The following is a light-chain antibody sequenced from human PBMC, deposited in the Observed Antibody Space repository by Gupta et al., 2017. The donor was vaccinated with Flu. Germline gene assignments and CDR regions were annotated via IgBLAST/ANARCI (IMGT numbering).Light chain of an antibody. CDR2: STS. J-gene: IGLJ3*02. CDR3: LLYYGDAGV. Sequence: QTVVTQEPSLTVSPGGTVTLTCASSTGAVTSSYYPNWFQQKPGQSPRALIYSTSNKQSWTPARFSGSLLGGKAALTLSGVQPEDEAEYYCLLYYGDAGVFGGGTKLTVL. V-gene: IGLV7-43*01. CDR1: TGAVTSSYY.